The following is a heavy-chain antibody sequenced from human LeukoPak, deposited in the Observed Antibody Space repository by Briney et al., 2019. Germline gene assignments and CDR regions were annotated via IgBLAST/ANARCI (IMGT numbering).Heavy chain of an antibody. CDR2: INPNSGGT. Sequence: GASVKVSCKASGYTFTGYYMHWVRQAPGQGLEWMGWINPNSGGTNYAQKFQGRVTMTRDTSISTAYMELSRLRSDDTAVYYCARKGARSSSWFDPWGQGTLVTVSS. CDR1: GYTFTGYY. CDR3: ARKGARSSSWFDP. J-gene: IGHJ5*02. D-gene: IGHD6-13*01. V-gene: IGHV1-2*02.